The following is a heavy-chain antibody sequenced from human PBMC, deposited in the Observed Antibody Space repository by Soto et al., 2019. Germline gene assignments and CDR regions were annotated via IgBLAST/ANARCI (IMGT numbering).Heavy chain of an antibody. CDR3: ARAQASLNYYDSSGYSEGIDY. Sequence: GGSLRLSCAASGFTFSSYAMHWVRQAPGKGLEWVAVISYDGSNKYYADSVKGRFTISRDNSKNTLYLQMNSLRAEDTAVYYCARAQASLNYYDSSGYSEGIDYWAQGTLVTVSS. CDR2: ISYDGSNK. D-gene: IGHD3-22*01. CDR1: GFTFSSYA. V-gene: IGHV3-30-3*01. J-gene: IGHJ4*02.